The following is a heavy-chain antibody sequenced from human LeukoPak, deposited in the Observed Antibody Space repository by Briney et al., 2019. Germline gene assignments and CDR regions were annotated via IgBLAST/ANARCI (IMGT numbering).Heavy chain of an antibody. Sequence: ASVKVSCKASGYTFTSYAMNWVRQAPGQGLEWMGWINTNTGNPTYAQGFTGRFVFSLDTSVSTAYLQISSLKAEDTAVYYCARGGSSGWYVSENWFDPWGQGTLVTVSS. D-gene: IGHD6-19*01. CDR1: GYTFTSYA. J-gene: IGHJ5*02. CDR3: ARGGSSGWYVSENWFDP. CDR2: INTNTGNP. V-gene: IGHV7-4-1*02.